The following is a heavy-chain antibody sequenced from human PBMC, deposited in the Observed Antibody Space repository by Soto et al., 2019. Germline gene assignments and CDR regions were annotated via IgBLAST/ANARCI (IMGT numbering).Heavy chain of an antibody. J-gene: IGHJ5*02. CDR3: ARDPDILTGYLPNWFDP. D-gene: IGHD3-9*01. CDR1: GFTFSSYS. Sequence: EVQLVESGGGLVQPGGSLRLSCAASGFTFSSYSMNWVRQAPGKGLEWVSYISSSSSTIYYADSVKGRFTISRDNAKNSLYLKMHSLRAEDTAVYYCARDPDILTGYLPNWFDPWGQGTLVTVSS. V-gene: IGHV3-48*01. CDR2: ISSSSSTI.